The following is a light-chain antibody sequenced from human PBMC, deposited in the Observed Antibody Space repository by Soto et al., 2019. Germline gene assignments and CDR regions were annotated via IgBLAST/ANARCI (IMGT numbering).Light chain of an antibody. J-gene: IGKJ1*01. V-gene: IGKV3-15*01. CDR2: DAS. CDR1: QSIGTY. CDR3: QQYTDCPRP. Sequence: ETGMTQSPPTLPLSPGERAIVSCRASQSIGTYLAWYQQKRGQSPRLLIYDASTRATGIPARFSGSGSGTEFTLTINSLQSDDFAIYYCQQYTDCPRPFGQGTKVEIK.